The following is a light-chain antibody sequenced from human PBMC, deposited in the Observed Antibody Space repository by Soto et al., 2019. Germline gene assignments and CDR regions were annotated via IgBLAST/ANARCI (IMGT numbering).Light chain of an antibody. CDR2: GAS. V-gene: IGKV3-15*01. CDR3: QQYNNWPLT. CDR1: QIISRE. J-gene: IGKJ4*01. Sequence: ETVMTQCPATLSLSPGDRSALSCMAIQIISRELSWHQGKPGQSPRLLIYGASTRATGIPARFTASGSGTEFTFTISSLQSEDFAVYYCQQYNNWPLTFGRGTKG.